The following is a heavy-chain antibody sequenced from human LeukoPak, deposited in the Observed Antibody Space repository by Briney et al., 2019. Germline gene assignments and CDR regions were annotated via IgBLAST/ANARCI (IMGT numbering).Heavy chain of an antibody. CDR3: ARRDPTTPKFDY. CDR1: RFTFSTYS. V-gene: IGHV3-23*01. Sequence: GGSLRLSCGASRFTFSTYSMSWVRQAPGKGLEWVSVIRSNGADTYYADSVKGRFTTSRDNSKSTLYLHMNSLRAEDTAVYYCARRDPTTPKFDYWGQGTLVTVSS. D-gene: IGHD1-14*01. CDR2: IRSNGADT. J-gene: IGHJ4*02.